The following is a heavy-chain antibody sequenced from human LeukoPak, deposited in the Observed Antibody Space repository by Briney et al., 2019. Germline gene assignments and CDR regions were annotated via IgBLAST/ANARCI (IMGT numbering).Heavy chain of an antibody. Sequence: GESLRLSCAASGFTFSSYSMNWVRQAPGKGLEWVGRIKRKTDAGTTDYAAPVKGRFTISRDDSKNTLFLQMNSLKTEDTAVYYCTTGNWGPYWGQGTLVTVSS. J-gene: IGHJ4*02. CDR1: GFTFSSYS. CDR2: IKRKTDAGTT. V-gene: IGHV3-15*07. CDR3: TTGNWGPY. D-gene: IGHD7-27*01.